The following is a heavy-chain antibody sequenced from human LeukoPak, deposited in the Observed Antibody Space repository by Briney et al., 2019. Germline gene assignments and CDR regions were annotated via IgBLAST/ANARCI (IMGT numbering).Heavy chain of an antibody. CDR1: GFTFSSYW. CDR2: IKQDGSEK. J-gene: IGHJ5*02. V-gene: IGHV3-7*01. Sequence: GGSLRLSCAGSGFTFSSYWMSWVRQAPGKGLEWVANIKQDGSEKYCVDSVKGRFTISRDNAKNSLYLQMNSLRAEDTAVYYCARKEQWLVLNWFDPWGQGTLVTVSS. CDR3: ARKEQWLVLNWFDP. D-gene: IGHD6-19*01.